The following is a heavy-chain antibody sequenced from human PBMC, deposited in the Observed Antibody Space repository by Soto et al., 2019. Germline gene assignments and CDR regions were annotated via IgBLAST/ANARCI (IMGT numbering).Heavy chain of an antibody. CDR2: IKNKANSYTT. Sequence: EVQLVESGGGLVQPEGSLRLSCAASGFTFSDHYMDWVRQAPGKGLEWVGRIKNKANSYTTEYAAPVICRFIISRDDSKSSVFLPMNRLKTDDTAGYYCTGVRLGIIRFCDYWRQAILVTVSS. V-gene: IGHV3-72*01. CDR1: GFTFSDHY. D-gene: IGHD2-21*01. CDR3: TGVRLGIIRFCDY. J-gene: IGHJ4*02.